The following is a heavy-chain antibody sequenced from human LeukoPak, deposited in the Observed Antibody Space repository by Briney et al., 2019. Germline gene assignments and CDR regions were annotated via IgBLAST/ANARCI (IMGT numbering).Heavy chain of an antibody. CDR1: GGSFSGYY. D-gene: IGHD2-2*01. CDR2: INHSGST. CDR3: ARGRGRRYCSSTSCYSFDP. Sequence: SETLSLTCAVYGGSFSGYYWSWIRQPPGKGLEWIGEINHSGSTNYNLSLKSRVTISVDTSKNQFSLKLSSVTAADTAVYYCARGRGRRYCSSTSCYSFDPWGQGTLVTVSS. J-gene: IGHJ5*02. V-gene: IGHV4-34*01.